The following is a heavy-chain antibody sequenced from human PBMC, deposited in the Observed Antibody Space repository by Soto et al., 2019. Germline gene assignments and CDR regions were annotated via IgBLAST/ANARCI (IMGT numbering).Heavy chain of an antibody. CDR1: GGTFSSYA. Sequence: ASVKVSCKASGGTFSSYAISWVRQAPGQGLEWMGGIIPIFGTANYAQRFQGRVTITADESTSTAYMELSSLRSEDTAVYYCARDNSSPEANWFDPWGQGTLVTVSS. CDR3: ARDNSSPEANWFDP. CDR2: IIPIFGTA. V-gene: IGHV1-69*13. J-gene: IGHJ5*02. D-gene: IGHD6-6*01.